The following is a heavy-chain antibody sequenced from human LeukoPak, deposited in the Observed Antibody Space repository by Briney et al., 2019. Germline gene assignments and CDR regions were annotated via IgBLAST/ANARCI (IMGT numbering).Heavy chain of an antibody. J-gene: IGHJ3*01. CDR1: GDSVSSDSTA. V-gene: IGHV6-1*01. CDR3: ARGRQGYGYSADEAFDF. Sequence: SQTLSLTCAISGDSVSSDSTACNWIRQSPSRGLEWLGRTYYRSKWYNDYAVSVKSRITINPDTSKNQFSLQLNSVTPEDTAVYYCARGRQGYGYSADEAFDFWGQGTMVTVSS. D-gene: IGHD5-24*01. CDR2: TYYRSKWYN.